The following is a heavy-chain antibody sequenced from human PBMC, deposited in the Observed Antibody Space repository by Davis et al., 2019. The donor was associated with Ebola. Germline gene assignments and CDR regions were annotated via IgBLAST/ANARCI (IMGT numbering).Heavy chain of an antibody. V-gene: IGHV3-30*02. CDR2: IWYDGSNK. Sequence: GESLKISCAASGFTFSSYGMHWVRQAPGKGLEWVAVIWYDGSNKYYADSVKGRFTISRDNSKNTLYLQMNSLRAEDTAVYYCSGSYSMIDYWGQGTLVTVSS. CDR1: GFTFSSYG. CDR3: SGSYSMIDY. J-gene: IGHJ4*02. D-gene: IGHD1-26*01.